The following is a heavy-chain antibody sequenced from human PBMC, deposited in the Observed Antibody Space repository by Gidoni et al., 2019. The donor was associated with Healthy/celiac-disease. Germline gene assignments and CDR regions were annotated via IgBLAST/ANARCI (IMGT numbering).Heavy chain of an antibody. CDR2: ISGSGGST. D-gene: IGHD6-19*01. V-gene: IGHV3-23*01. Sequence: EVQLLESGGGLVQPGGSLRLSCAASGFTFRSYAMSWVRQAPGKGLEWVSAISGSGGSTYYADSVKGRFSISRDNSKNTLYLQMNSLRAEDTAVYYCAKVLVSAVAGPKDYWGQGTLVTVSS. CDR3: AKVLVSAVAGPKDY. J-gene: IGHJ4*02. CDR1: GFTFRSYA.